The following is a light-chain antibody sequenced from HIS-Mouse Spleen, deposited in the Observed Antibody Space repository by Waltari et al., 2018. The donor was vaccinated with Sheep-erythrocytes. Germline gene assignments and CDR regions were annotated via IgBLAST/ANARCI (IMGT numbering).Light chain of an antibody. J-gene: IGLJ2*01. CDR3: SSYTSSSTVV. Sequence: QSALTQPASASGSPGQSITISCTGTSSDAGGYNYVSWYQQHPGKAPKLMIYDVSNRPSGVSNRFSGSKSGNTASLTISGLQAEDEADYYCSSYTSSSTVVFGGGTKLTVL. V-gene: IGLV2-14*03. CDR2: DVS. CDR1: SSDAGGYNY.